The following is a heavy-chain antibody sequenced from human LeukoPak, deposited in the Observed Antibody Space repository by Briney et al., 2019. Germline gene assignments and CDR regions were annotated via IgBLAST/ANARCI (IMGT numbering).Heavy chain of an antibody. Sequence: GGSLRLSCTASGFTFGSYPIHWVRQAPGKGLEWVALISHDGSKEYYADSVKGRFTISRDNSKNTLYLQMHSLRQEDAAVYYCARGFSHGSATVDYWGQGSLVTVSS. D-gene: IGHD5-24*01. V-gene: IGHV3-30-3*01. CDR2: ISHDGSKE. J-gene: IGHJ4*02. CDR3: ARGFSHGSATVDY. CDR1: GFTFGSYP.